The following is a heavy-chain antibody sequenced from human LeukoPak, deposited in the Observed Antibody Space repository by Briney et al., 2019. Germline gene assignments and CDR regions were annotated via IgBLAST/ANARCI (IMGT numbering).Heavy chain of an antibody. CDR3: EEYGW. CDR1: GGAFSSYT. Sequence: SLKLSCKASGGAFSSYTISWVRQAPGQGLEWMGRIIPILGIANYAQKFQGRVTITADKATSTAYMELSSLRAEDSAGYYCEEYGWWGQGTLVTVSS. CDR2: IIPILGIA. J-gene: IGHJ4*02. V-gene: IGHV1-69*02. D-gene: IGHD2-8*02.